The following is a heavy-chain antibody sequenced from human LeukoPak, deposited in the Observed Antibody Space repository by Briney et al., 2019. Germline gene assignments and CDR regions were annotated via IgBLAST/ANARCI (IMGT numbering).Heavy chain of an antibody. CDR3: AAKAGAYYYYYGMDV. D-gene: IGHD6-19*01. Sequence: GESLKISCKGSGYSFTSYWIGWVRQMPGKGLEWMGIIYPGDSDTRYSPSFQGQVTISADKSISTAYLQWSSLKASDTAMYYCAAKAGAYYYYYGMDVWGQGTTVTVSS. CDR2: IYPGDSDT. J-gene: IGHJ6*02. CDR1: GYSFTSYW. V-gene: IGHV5-51*01.